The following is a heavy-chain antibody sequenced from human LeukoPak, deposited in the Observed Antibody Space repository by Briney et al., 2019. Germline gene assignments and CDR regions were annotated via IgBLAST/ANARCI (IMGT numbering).Heavy chain of an antibody. Sequence: GGSLRLSCAASGFTFSSYAMSWVRQAPGKGLEWVSDISGSGGSTFHADSVKGRFTISRDNSKNTLYLQMNSLKTEDTAVYYCTTDQVWGSYRYNHYWGQGTLVTVSS. V-gene: IGHV3-23*01. CDR1: GFTFSSYA. D-gene: IGHD3-16*02. J-gene: IGHJ4*02. CDR3: TTDQVWGSYRYNHY. CDR2: ISGSGGST.